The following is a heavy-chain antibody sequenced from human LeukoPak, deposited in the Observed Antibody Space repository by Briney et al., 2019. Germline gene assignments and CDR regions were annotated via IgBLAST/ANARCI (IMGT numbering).Heavy chain of an antibody. CDR1: GGSISSGDYY. Sequence: SQTLSLTCTVSGGSISSGDYYWSWIRQPPGKGLEWIAYMYYSGSTYYNPSLKSRVTMSADTSKNQLSLKLSSVTAADTAVYYCARPCYYDSRIDPWGQGIPVTVSS. CDR2: MYYSGST. V-gene: IGHV4-30-4*01. D-gene: IGHD3-22*01. J-gene: IGHJ5*02. CDR3: ARPCYYDSRIDP.